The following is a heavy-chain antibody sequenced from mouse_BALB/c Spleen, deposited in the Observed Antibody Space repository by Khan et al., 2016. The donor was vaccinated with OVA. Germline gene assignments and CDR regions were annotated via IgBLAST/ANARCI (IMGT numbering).Heavy chain of an antibody. J-gene: IGHJ3*01. Sequence: EVQLQESGPGLVKPSQSLSLTCTVTSYSITSDYAWNWIRQFPGNKLEWMGYISYSGRTSYNPSLKSRISVTRETSKNQFFPQLNSVTTEDTATYYCAMGRTYWGQGTLVTVSA. CDR2: ISYSGRT. CDR3: AMGRTY. D-gene: IGHD4-1*01. V-gene: IGHV3-2*02. CDR1: SYSITSDYA.